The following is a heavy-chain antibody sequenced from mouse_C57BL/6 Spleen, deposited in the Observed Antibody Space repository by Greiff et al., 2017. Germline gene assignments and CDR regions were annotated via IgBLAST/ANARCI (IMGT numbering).Heavy chain of an antibody. CDR1: GFTFSDYY. CDR2: INYDGSST. Sequence: EVQRVESEGGLVQPGSSMKLSCTASGFTFSDYYMAWVRQVPEKGLEWVANINYDGSSTYYLDSLKSRFIISRDNAKNILYLQMSSLKSEDTATYDCAREDYGSSLSYWGQGTTLTVSS. V-gene: IGHV5-16*01. J-gene: IGHJ2*01. CDR3: AREDYGSSLSY. D-gene: IGHD1-1*01.